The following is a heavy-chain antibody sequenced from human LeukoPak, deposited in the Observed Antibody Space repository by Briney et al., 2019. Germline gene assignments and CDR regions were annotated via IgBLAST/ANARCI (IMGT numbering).Heavy chain of an antibody. CDR2: IWYDGSNK. D-gene: IGHD4-17*01. V-gene: IGHV3-33*01. CDR3: AGDYGEYYYGMDV. CDR1: GFTFSSYG. Sequence: QPGRSLRLSCAASGFTFSSYGMHWVRQAPGKGLEWVAVIWYDGSNKCYADSVKGRFTISRDNSKNTLYLQMNSLRAEDTAVYHCAGDYGEYYYGMDVWGQGTTVTVSS. J-gene: IGHJ6*02.